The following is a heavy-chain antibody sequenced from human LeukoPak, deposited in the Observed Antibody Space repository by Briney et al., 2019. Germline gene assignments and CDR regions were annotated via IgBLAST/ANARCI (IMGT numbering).Heavy chain of an antibody. V-gene: IGHV4-34*01. D-gene: IGHD3-22*01. Sequence: PSETLSLTCAAYGGSFSGYYWSWIRQPPGKGLEWIGEINHSGSTNYNPSLKSRVTISVDTSKNQFSLKLSSVTAADTAVYYCARQSWLFDYWGQGTLVTVSS. CDR2: INHSGST. CDR1: GGSFSGYY. J-gene: IGHJ4*02. CDR3: ARQSWLFDY.